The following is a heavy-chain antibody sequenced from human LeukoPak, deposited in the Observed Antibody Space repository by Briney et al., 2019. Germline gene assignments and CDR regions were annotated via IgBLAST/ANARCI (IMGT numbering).Heavy chain of an antibody. D-gene: IGHD3-9*01. Sequence: GASVKVSCKASGYTFTTYDINWVRQAPGKGLEWMGGFDPEDGETIYAQKFQGRVTMTEDTSTDTAYMELSSLRSEDTAVYYCATDPYDILTGSYGHGWFDPWGQGTLVTVSS. CDR1: GYTFTTYD. CDR2: FDPEDGET. CDR3: ATDPYDILTGSYGHGWFDP. J-gene: IGHJ5*02. V-gene: IGHV1-24*01.